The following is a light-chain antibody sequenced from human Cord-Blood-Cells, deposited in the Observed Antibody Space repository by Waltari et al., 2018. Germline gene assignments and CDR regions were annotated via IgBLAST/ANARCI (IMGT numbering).Light chain of an antibody. CDR3: QLSDRTPDT. J-gene: IGKJ2*01. V-gene: IGKV1-39*01. CDR1: QSMSSY. CDR2: AAS. Sequence: DIQITQYPSPLSASVGYRVTITCRASQSMSSYLNWYQQKPGKAPKRLIYAASSLQSGGPPRLSGSGSGTDFTLTISSLQPEDFATEVRQLSDRTPDTFGQGTKLEIK.